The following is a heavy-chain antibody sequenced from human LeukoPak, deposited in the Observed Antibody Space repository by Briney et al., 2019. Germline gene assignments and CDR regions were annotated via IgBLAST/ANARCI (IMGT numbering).Heavy chain of an antibody. CDR1: GYTFTNYD. CDR2: MNPHSGNT. J-gene: IGHJ5*02. V-gene: IGHV1-8*01. Sequence: GVSVKVSCKASGYTFTNYDINWVRQATGQGLEWMGWMNPHSGNTGYAQKFQGRVTMTRNTSISTAYMELSSLRSEDTAVYYCARLSSHYGDYKVDPWGQGTLVTVSS. D-gene: IGHD4-17*01. CDR3: ARLSSHYGDYKVDP.